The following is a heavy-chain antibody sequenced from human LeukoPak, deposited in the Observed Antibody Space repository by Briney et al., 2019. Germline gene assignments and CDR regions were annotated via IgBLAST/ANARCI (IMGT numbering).Heavy chain of an antibody. J-gene: IGHJ4*02. V-gene: IGHV4-59*08. CDR1: GGSISSYY. CDR2: IYYSGST. D-gene: IGHD6-13*01. CDR3: ARQGYSSSWYVDY. Sequence: SEALSLTCTVSGGSISSYYWSWIRQPPGRGLEWIGYIYYSGSTNYNPSLKSRVTISVDTSKNQFSLKLSSVTAADTAVYYCARQGYSSSWYVDYWGQGTLVTVSS.